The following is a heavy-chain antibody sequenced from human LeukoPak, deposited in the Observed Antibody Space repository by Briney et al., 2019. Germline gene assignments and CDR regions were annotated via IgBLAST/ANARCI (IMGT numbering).Heavy chain of an antibody. V-gene: IGHV1-18*01. J-gene: IGHJ4*02. CDR2: ISAYNGNT. Sequence: ASVKVSCKASGYTFTSYGISWVRQAPGQGLEWMGWISAYNGNTNYAQKLQGRVTMTTDTSTSTAYMELRSLRSDDTAVYYCARGPFYYHDSSGYYFDYWGQGTLVTVSS. CDR1: GYTFTSYG. CDR3: ARGPFYYHDSSGYYFDY. D-gene: IGHD3-22*01.